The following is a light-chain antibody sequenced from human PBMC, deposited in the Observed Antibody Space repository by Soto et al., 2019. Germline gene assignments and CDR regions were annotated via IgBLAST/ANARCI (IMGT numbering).Light chain of an antibody. CDR2: GAS. V-gene: IGKV3-15*01. CDR1: QSVSSK. J-gene: IGKJ2*01. CDR3: QQYSSWPSYT. Sequence: EIVMTQSPATLSVSPGERATLSCRASQSVSSKLAWYQQKPGQAPRLLIHGASTRATGIPARFSGSGSGTDFTLTISSLQSEDFAVYYCQQYSSWPSYTFGQGTKLEIK.